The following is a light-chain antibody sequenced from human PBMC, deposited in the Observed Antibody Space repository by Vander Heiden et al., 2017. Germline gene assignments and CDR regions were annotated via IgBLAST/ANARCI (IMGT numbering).Light chain of an antibody. CDR1: QSLLQSNGDNY. CDR2: LGS. CDR3: MQDLQTRA. V-gene: IGKV2-28*01. Sequence: DIVMTQSPLPLPVTPGEPASIADRSSQSLLQSNGDNYLEWYLQKPGQSPQLLIYLGSNRASGVPDRFSGSGSGTDFTLKISRVEAEDVGVYYCMQDLQTRAFGPGTRVDIK. J-gene: IGKJ3*01.